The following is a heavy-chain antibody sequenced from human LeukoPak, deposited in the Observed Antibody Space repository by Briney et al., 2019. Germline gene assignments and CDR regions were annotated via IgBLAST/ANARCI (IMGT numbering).Heavy chain of an antibody. CDR3: ARDYSG. V-gene: IGHV3-23*01. D-gene: IGHD1-26*01. CDR1: GFTFNNYG. CDR2: IRLSGDNT. Sequence: GGSLRLSCAASGFTFNNYGLSWVRQAPGKGLEWVSTIRLSGDNTYYAGSVKGRFAISRDNSKNTLYLQMNSLRAEDTAVYYCARDYSGWGQGTLVTVSS. J-gene: IGHJ4*02.